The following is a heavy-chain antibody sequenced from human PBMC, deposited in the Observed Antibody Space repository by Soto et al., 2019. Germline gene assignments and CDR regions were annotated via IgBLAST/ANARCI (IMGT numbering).Heavy chain of an antibody. CDR2: IKPGRPDI. Sequence: PWGSPKISCKAVGYTFGSAWIGVVRQMPGKGLEWICIIKPGRPDIRYSPSVRCNVTIPADEDLSTAYQQWYSLKGWDTGMYYGASQISYICDFWGQGTLVTVYS. J-gene: IGHJ4*01. V-gene: IGHV5-51*01. CDR1: GYTFGSAW. D-gene: IGHD3-10*01. CDR3: ASQISYICDF.